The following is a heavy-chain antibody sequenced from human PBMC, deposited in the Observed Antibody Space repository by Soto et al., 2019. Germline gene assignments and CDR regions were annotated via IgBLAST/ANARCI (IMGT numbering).Heavy chain of an antibody. CDR1: GFTFGDYA. CDR2: IRSKAYGGTT. J-gene: IGHJ6*02. Sequence: PGGSLRLSCTASGFTFGDYAMSWFRQAPGKGLEWVGFIRSKAYGGTTEYAASVKGRFTISRDDSKSIAYLQMNSLKTEDTAVYYCTIGASSSWYFPYGKDVWGQGTTATVSS. V-gene: IGHV3-49*03. D-gene: IGHD6-13*01. CDR3: TIGASSSWYFPYGKDV.